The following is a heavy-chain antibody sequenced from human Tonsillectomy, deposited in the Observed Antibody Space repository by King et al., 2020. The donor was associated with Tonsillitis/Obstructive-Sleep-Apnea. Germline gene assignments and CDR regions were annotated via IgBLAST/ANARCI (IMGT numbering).Heavy chain of an antibody. CDR1: GLTFSNVW. V-gene: IGHV3-15*01. D-gene: IGHD3-3*01. CDR3: TTETPQLLFLEWQCFDY. J-gene: IGHJ4*02. CDR2: IKSKTDGGTT. Sequence: DVQLVESGGGLVKPGGSLRLSCAASGLTFSNVWMSWVRQAPGKGLEWVGRIKSKTDGGTTDYAAPVKGRFTISRDDSKNTLYLQMNSLKTEDTAVYYCTTETPQLLFLEWQCFDYWGQGTLVTVSS.